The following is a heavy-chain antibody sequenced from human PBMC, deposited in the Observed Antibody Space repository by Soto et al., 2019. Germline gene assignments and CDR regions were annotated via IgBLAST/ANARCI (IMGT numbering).Heavy chain of an antibody. CDR2: INYSGST. CDR1: GGSISSGGYY. Sequence: SETLSLTCTVSGGSISSGGYYWTWIRQHPGKGLEWIGYINYSGSTYYNPSLKSRVTLLVDMSKKQFSLKLNSVTAADTAVYYCTRALILTGYYIHDAFDIWGQGTMVTVSS. J-gene: IGHJ3*02. CDR3: TRALILTGYYIHDAFDI. D-gene: IGHD3-9*01. V-gene: IGHV4-31*03.